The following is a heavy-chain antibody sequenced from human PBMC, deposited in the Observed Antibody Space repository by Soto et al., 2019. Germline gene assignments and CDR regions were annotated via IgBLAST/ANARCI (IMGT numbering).Heavy chain of an antibody. D-gene: IGHD1-26*01. CDR2: ISGSGGST. CDR3: ARGGSGSYYDY. Sequence: EVQLLESGGGLVQPGGSLRLSCAASGFTFSSYAMCWVRQAPGKGLEWVSAISGSGGSTYYADSVKGRFTIPRDNSKNKLYLQMHSLRAKDTDVYYCARGGSGSYYDYWGQGTLVTVSS. CDR1: GFTFSSYA. V-gene: IGHV3-23*01. J-gene: IGHJ4*02.